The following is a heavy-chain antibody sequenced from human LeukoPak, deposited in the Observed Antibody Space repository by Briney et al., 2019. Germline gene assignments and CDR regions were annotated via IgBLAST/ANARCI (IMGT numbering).Heavy chain of an antibody. Sequence: GGSLRLSCAASGFTFSNAWMSWVRQAPGKGLEWVGRIKSKTDGGTTDYAAPVKGRFTISRDDSKNTLYLQMNSLKTEDTAVYYCTTADLLVREVIVTFWYFDLWGRGTLVTVSS. J-gene: IGHJ2*01. V-gene: IGHV3-15*01. CDR1: GFTFSNAW. CDR2: IKSKTDGGTT. CDR3: TTADLLVREVIVTFWYFDL. D-gene: IGHD3-10*01.